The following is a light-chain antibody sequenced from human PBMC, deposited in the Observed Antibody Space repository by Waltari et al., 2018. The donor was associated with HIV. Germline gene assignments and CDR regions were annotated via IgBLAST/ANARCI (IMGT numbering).Light chain of an antibody. J-gene: IGLJ2*01. V-gene: IGLV3-21*04. Sequence: SSVLTQPPSVSVAPGKTAMITCGGNNIERKSAPWYQQKAGQAPMLLIYYDSDRPSGIPERFSGSNSGNTATLTISRVGDGDEADYYFQVWDSSSDHVLFGGGTKLTVL. CDR2: YDS. CDR1: NIERKS. CDR3: QVWDSSSDHVL.